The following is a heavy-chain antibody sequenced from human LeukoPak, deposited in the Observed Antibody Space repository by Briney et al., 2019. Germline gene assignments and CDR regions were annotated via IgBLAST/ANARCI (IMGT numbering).Heavy chain of an antibody. CDR2: ISSSSHYT. CDR1: GFTFRDRY. V-gene: IGHV3-11*05. D-gene: IGHD2-21*02. Sequence: GGSLRLSCAASGFTFRDRYMGWVRQVPGKGLAWVSYISSSSHYTNYEASVKGRFIISRDNARDSVYLQMNSLRAEDTAVYYCAKDTGGDSRPFDYWGQGTLVTVSS. J-gene: IGHJ4*02. CDR3: AKDTGGDSRPFDY.